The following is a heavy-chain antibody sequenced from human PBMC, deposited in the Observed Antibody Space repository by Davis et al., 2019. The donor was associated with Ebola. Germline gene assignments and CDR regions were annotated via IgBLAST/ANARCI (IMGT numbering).Heavy chain of an antibody. V-gene: IGHV3-73*01. CDR2: IRSKANSYAT. CDR3: TATRSAGSDY. Sequence: GGSLRLSCAASGFTFSGSAMHWVRQASGKGLEWVGRIRSKANSYATAYAASVKGRFTISRDDSKNTAYLQMNSLKTEDTAVYYCTATRSAGSDYWGQRTLVTVSS. J-gene: IGHJ4*02. CDR1: GFTFSGSA. D-gene: IGHD1-14*01.